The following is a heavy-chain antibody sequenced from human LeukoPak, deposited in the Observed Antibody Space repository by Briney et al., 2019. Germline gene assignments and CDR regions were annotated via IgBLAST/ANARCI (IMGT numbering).Heavy chain of an antibody. CDR1: GGSISSSSYY. V-gene: IGHV4-39*01. D-gene: IGHD3-22*01. J-gene: IGHJ5*02. Sequence: PSETLSLTCTVSGGSISSSSYYWGWIRQPPGKGLEWIGSIYYSGSTYYNPSLKSRVTISVDTSKNQFSLKLSSVTAADTAVYYCARHVDPRVVVIKYNWFDPWGQGTLVTVSS. CDR3: ARHVDPRVVVIKYNWFDP. CDR2: IYYSGST.